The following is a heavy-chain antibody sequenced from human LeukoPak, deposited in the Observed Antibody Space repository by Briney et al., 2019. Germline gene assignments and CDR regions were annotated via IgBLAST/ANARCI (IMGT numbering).Heavy chain of an antibody. Sequence: PGRSLRLSCAASGFTFSSYAMHWVRQAPGKGLEWVSGISWNSGSIGYADSVKGRFTISRDNAKNSLYLQMNSLRAEDTALYYCAKDRAAGTTVYYGMDVWGQGTTVTVSS. CDR3: AKDRAAGTTVYYGMDV. CDR1: GFTFSSYA. V-gene: IGHV3-9*01. CDR2: ISWNSGSI. D-gene: IGHD1-1*01. J-gene: IGHJ6*02.